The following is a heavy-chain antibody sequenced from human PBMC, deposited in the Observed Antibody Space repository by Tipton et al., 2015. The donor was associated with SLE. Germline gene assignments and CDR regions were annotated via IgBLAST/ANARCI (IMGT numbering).Heavy chain of an antibody. CDR3: ARLRIGTHAFDI. Sequence: SLRLSCAASGFTFSSYAMSWVRQAPGKGLEWVSAISGSSSYTNYADSVKGRFTISRDNAKNSLYLQMNSLRAEDTAVYYCARLRIGTHAFDIWGQGTMVTVSS. V-gene: IGHV3-21*01. CDR2: ISGSSSYT. J-gene: IGHJ3*02. D-gene: IGHD2/OR15-2a*01. CDR1: GFTFSSYA.